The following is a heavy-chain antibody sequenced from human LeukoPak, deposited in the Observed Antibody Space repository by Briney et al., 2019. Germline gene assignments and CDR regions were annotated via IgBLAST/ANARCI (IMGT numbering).Heavy chain of an antibody. CDR1: GFTFSSYS. J-gene: IGHJ4*02. D-gene: IGHD3-22*01. CDR2: ISSRSATI. Sequence: GGSLRLSCAASGFTFSSYSMNWVRQAPGKGLEWVSYISSRSATIYYADSVKGRFTISRDNAKNSLYLQMNSLRAEDTAVYYCARWNYDSSGFDYWGQGTLVTVSS. CDR3: ARWNYDSSGFDY. V-gene: IGHV3-48*04.